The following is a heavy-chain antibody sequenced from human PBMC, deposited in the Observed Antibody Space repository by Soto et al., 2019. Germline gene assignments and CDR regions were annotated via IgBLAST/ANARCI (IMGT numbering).Heavy chain of an antibody. J-gene: IGHJ4*02. CDR3: AGAHELRCIGGYCYNGLDY. CDR1: GDTFSRYT. Sequence: ASVKVSCKASGDTFSRYTINWVRQAPGQGLEWVGGIIPLFGISHSAQGFEGRVTISADKFTGTAYMELNSLKLDDTAVYYCAGAHELRCIGGYCYNGLDYWGQGTLVTVSS. V-gene: IGHV1-69*10. CDR2: IIPLFGIS. D-gene: IGHD2-15*01.